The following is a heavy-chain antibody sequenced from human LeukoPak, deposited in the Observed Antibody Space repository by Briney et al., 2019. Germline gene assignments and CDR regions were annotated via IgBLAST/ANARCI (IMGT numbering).Heavy chain of an antibody. V-gene: IGHV4-39*01. CDR1: GGSISSSSYY. Sequence: SETLSLTCTVSGGSISSSSYYWGWIRQPPGKGLEWIGSIYYSGSTYYNPSLKSRVTISVDTSKNQFSLKLSSVTAADTAVYYCARAGDSSGYHYWGQGTLVTVSS. J-gene: IGHJ4*02. D-gene: IGHD3-22*01. CDR2: IYYSGST. CDR3: ARAGDSSGYHY.